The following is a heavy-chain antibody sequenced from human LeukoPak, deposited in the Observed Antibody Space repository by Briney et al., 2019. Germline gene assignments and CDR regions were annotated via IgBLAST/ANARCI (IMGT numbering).Heavy chain of an antibody. V-gene: IGHV3-23*01. CDR2: ISNSGDTT. D-gene: IGHD3-3*01. CDR1: GFTFSSYA. CDR3: AKVGYDFWSGYYDY. J-gene: IGHJ4*02. Sequence: GGSLRLSCEASGFTFSSYAMSWVRQAPGKGLEWVSGISNSGDTTYYADSVKGRFTISRDNSKNTLYLQMNSLRAEDTAVYYCAKVGYDFWSGYYDYWGQGTLVTVSS.